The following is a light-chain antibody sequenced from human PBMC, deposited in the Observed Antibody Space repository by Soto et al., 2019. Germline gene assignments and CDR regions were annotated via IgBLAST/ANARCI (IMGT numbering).Light chain of an antibody. CDR1: QGIATG. J-gene: IGKJ5*01. V-gene: IGKV1-13*02. Sequence: IQVTQSPSSLSASIGDTVTISCRASQGIATGLAWYQQKPGAPPKLLIYDASTLERGIPSRFSGRGSGTHFILTINNLQPEDVATYYCQQFNSLFGQGTRLEIK. CDR3: QQFNSL. CDR2: DAS.